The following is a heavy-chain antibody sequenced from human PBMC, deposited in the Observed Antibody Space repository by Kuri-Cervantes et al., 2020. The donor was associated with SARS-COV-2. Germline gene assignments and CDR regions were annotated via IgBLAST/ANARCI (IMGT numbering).Heavy chain of an antibody. V-gene: IGHV4-4*02. J-gene: IGHJ4*02. D-gene: IGHD3-10*01. Sequence: SETLSLTCAVSGGSISSSNWWSWVRQPPGKGLEWIGEIYHSGSTNYNPSLKSRVTISVDKSKNQFPLELSSVTAADTAVYYCARSGEDYPFDYWGQGTLVTVSS. CDR3: ARSGEDYPFDY. CDR2: IYHSGST. CDR1: GGSISSSNW.